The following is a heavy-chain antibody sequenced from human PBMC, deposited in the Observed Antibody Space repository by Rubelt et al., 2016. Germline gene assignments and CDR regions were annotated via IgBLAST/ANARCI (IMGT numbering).Heavy chain of an antibody. CDR1: GGSISSSCYY. CDR3: ARRRYYGSGSPVDMDV. D-gene: IGHD3-10*01. CDR2: IYYSGST. Sequence: QLQLQESGPGLVKPSETLSLTCTVSGGSISSSCYYWGWIRQPPGKGLEWIGSIYYSGSTSYNPSFKSRVTISVDTSKNQFSLKLSSVTAADTAVYYCARRRYYGSGSPVDMDVWGQGTTVTVSS. J-gene: IGHJ6*02. V-gene: IGHV4-39*01.